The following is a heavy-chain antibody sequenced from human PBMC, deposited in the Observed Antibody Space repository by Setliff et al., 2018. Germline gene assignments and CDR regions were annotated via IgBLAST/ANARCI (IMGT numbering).Heavy chain of an antibody. CDR1: GFTFSSYS. J-gene: IGHJ3*02. CDR3: ARGGYSAYASRVAFDI. D-gene: IGHD5-12*01. Sequence: KPGGSLRLSCAASGFTFSSYSMNWVRQAPGKGLEWVSSISSSSSYIYYADSVKGRFTISRDNAKNSLYLQMNSLRAEDMAMYYCARGGYSAYASRVAFDIWGQGTMVTVSS. CDR2: ISSSSSYI. V-gene: IGHV3-21*01.